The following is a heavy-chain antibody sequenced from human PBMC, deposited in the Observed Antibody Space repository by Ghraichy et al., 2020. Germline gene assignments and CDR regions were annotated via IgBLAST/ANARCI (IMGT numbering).Heavy chain of an antibody. CDR1: GFTFSSYW. D-gene: IGHD6-13*01. Sequence: ETLSLTCAASGFTFSSYWMHWVRQAPGKGLVWVSRINSDGSSTSYADSVKGRFTISRDNAKNTLYLQMNSLRAEDTAVYYCARDSPAAFGAFDIWGQGTMVTVSS. CDR2: INSDGSST. J-gene: IGHJ3*02. V-gene: IGHV3-74*01. CDR3: ARDSPAAFGAFDI.